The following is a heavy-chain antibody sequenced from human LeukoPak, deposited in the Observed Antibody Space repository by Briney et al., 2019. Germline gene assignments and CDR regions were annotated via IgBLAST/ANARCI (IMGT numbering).Heavy chain of an antibody. CDR2: IYPGDSDT. D-gene: IGHD3-10*01. V-gene: IGHV5-51*01. Sequence: GESLKISCKGSGYSFTSYWDGWVRQMPGKGLEWMGIIYPGDSDTRYSPSFQGQVTISADKSISTAYLQWSSLKASDTAMYYCARHYYGSGSYSNFDYWGQGPLVTVSS. CDR1: GYSFTSYW. J-gene: IGHJ4*02. CDR3: ARHYYGSGSYSNFDY.